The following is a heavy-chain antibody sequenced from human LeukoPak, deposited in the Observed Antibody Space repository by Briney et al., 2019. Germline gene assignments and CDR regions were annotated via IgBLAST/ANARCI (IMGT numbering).Heavy chain of an antibody. CDR2: ICYSGST. J-gene: IGHJ4*02. V-gene: IGHV4-31*03. CDR3: ARAPDFWSRSHIDY. D-gene: IGHD3-3*01. Sequence: SQTLSLTCTVSGGSISSGGYYWSWIRQHPGKGLEWIGYICYSGSTYYNPSLKSRVTISVDTSKNQFSLTLSSVTAADTAVYYCARAPDFWSRSHIDYWDQGTLVTVSS. CDR1: GGSISSGGYY.